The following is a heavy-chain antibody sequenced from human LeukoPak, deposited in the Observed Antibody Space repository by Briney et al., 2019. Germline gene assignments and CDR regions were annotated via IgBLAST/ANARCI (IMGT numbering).Heavy chain of an antibody. V-gene: IGHV4-31*03. CDR1: GGSISSGGYY. CDR3: AREGWAKGYFDY. J-gene: IGHJ4*02. Sequence: SETLSLTCTVSGGSISSGGYYWGWIRQHPGKGLEWIGYIYYSGSTYYTPSIKSRVTISVDTSKNQVSLQLSSVTAADTAVYYCAREGWAKGYFDYWGQGTLVTVSS. D-gene: IGHD2-15*01. CDR2: IYYSGST.